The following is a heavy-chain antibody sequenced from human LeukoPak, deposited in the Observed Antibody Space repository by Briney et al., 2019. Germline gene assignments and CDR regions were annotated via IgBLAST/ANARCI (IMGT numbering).Heavy chain of an antibody. CDR3: ARGYCSGGSCYSSYYYYCYYMDV. Sequence: SVKVSCKASGGTFSSYAISWVRQAPGQGLEWMGGIIPIFGTANYAQKFQGRVTITTDESTSTAYMELSSLRSEDTAVYYCARGYCSGGSCYSSYYYYCYYMDVWGKGTTVTVSS. CDR1: GGTFSSYA. D-gene: IGHD2-15*01. CDR2: IIPIFGTA. J-gene: IGHJ6*03. V-gene: IGHV1-69*05.